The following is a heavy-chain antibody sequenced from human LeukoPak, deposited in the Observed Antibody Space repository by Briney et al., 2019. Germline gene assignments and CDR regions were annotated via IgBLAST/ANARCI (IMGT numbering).Heavy chain of an antibody. CDR3: AKDGQYSHYIDY. CDR2: IRFDGTNE. J-gene: IGHJ4*02. D-gene: IGHD4-11*01. V-gene: IGHV3-30*02. Sequence: GGSLRLSCAASAFTFNTYGMHWVRQAPGEGLQWMAFIRFDGTNEFYSDAVKGRFTISRDNSKNTLYLQMNGLRPEDTAVYYCAKDGQYSHYIDYWGQGTQVTVSS. CDR1: AFTFNTYG.